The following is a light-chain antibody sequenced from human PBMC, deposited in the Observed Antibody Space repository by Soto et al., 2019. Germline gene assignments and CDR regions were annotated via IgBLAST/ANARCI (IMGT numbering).Light chain of an antibody. CDR2: AAS. CDR3: QHSYSTPFT. V-gene: IGKV1-39*01. Sequence: DIQMTQSPSSLSASEGDRVTITCRASQSISDFLNWYQQKPGKAPKLLIYAASSLQSGVPSRFTGSVSGTDFTLTISSLQPEDFATYYCQHSYSTPFTFGPGTTVDIK. CDR1: QSISDF. J-gene: IGKJ3*01.